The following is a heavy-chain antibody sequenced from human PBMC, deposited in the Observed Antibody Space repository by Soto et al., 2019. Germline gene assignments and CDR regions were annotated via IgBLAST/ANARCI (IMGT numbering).Heavy chain of an antibody. CDR1: GDSIKNNW. J-gene: IGHJ5*02. V-gene: IGHV4-4*02. CDR2: IYQTGSI. CDR3: VRGNDNTDFWNKWSLEP. Sequence: QVQVQESGPGLVKPSGTLSLTCVVSGDSIKNNWWSWVRQPPGKGLEWIEEIYQTGSINYNPSLRSRETISVHKSKNKLTLRVDSETAADTAVYDCVRGNDNTDFWNKWSLEPWGQGPLVSVST. D-gene: IGHD3-3*01.